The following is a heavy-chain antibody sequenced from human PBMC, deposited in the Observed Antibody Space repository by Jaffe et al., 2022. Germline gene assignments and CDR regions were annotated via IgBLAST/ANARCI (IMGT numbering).Heavy chain of an antibody. CDR1: GFTFSSYW. J-gene: IGHJ4*02. D-gene: IGHD3-16*02. CDR3: AREPIWGSYRPWWYFDY. CDR2: IKQDGSEK. Sequence: EVQLVESGGGLVQPGGSLRLSCAASGFTFSSYWMSWVRQAPGKGLEWVANIKQDGSEKYYVDSVKGRFTISRDNAKNSLYLQMNSLRAEDTAVYYCAREPIWGSYRPWWYFDYWGQGTLVTVSS. V-gene: IGHV3-7*01.